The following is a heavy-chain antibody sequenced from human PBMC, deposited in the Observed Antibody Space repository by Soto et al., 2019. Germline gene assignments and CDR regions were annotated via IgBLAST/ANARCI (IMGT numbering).Heavy chain of an antibody. V-gene: IGHV1-18*01. J-gene: IGHJ6*02. Sequence: QVQLVQSGAEVKKPGASVKVSCKASGYTFTSYGINWVRQAPGQGLGWLGWISAYDGNTNYAQILQGRVSMTTDTSTNTAYMEVRSVRSDDTAVYYCARGGYYDSSGSRNYYYYGMNVWGQGTTVTVSS. D-gene: IGHD3-22*01. CDR3: ARGGYYDSSGSRNYYYYGMNV. CDR2: ISAYDGNT. CDR1: GYTFTSYG.